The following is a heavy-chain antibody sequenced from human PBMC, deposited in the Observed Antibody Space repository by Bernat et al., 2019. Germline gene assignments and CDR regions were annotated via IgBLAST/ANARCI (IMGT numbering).Heavy chain of an antibody. J-gene: IGHJ6*03. V-gene: IGHV6-1*01. D-gene: IGHD3-10*01. CDR2: TYYRSKWYN. CDR1: GDSVSRNSAA. CDR3: ARDSATMVQGVTIPSYYYYMDV. Sequence: QVQLQQSGPGLVKPSQTLSLTCAISGDSVSRNSAAWNWLRQSPSRGLEWLGRTYYRSKWYNDYAVSVKSRITINPDTSKNQFSLQLNSVTPEDTAVYYCARDSATMVQGVTIPSYYYYMDVWGKGTTVTVSS.